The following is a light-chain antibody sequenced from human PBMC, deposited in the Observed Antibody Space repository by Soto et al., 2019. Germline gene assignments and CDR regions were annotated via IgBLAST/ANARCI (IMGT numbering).Light chain of an antibody. CDR2: TAS. Sequence: IQLTQSPSSLSASVGDRLTLTCWASQNINTYLNWYQQRPGQAPQLMIFTASSFQGGVPARFSASGSRTDFTLTISSLQPDDFATYYCQQTSAAPFTLGPGTKVDIK. CDR3: QQTSAAPFT. CDR1: QNINTY. V-gene: IGKV1-39*01. J-gene: IGKJ3*01.